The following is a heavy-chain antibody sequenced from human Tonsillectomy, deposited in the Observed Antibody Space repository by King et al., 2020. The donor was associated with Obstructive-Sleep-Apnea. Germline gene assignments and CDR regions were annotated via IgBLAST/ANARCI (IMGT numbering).Heavy chain of an antibody. J-gene: IGHJ4*02. V-gene: IGHV4-39*07. Sequence: QLQESGPGLVKPSETLSLTCTVSGGSISSSSYYWGWIRQPPGKGLEWIGSMYYSGSTYYNPSLKSRVTISVDTSKNQFSLKLSSVTAADTAVYYCARKSHDYGDYVPYFDYWGQGTLVTVSS. D-gene: IGHD4-17*01. CDR1: GGSISSSSYY. CDR3: ARKSHDYGDYVPYFDY. CDR2: MYYSGST.